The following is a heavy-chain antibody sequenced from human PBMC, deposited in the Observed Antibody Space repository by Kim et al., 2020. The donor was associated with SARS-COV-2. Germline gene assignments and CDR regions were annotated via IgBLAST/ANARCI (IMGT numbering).Heavy chain of an antibody. J-gene: IGHJ4*02. CDR2: ISYGGSYI. CDR3: VRDRDFGDYTHADY. Sequence: GGSLRLSCAVSGFTFSSYSMEWVRQAPGKGLEWVSYISYGGSYIYYADSVKGRFTISRDDAKNSLYLQMNSLSDEDTAVYHCVRDRDFGDYTHADYWGQGTLFTVSS. CDR1: GFTFSSYS. V-gene: IGHV3-48*02. D-gene: IGHD4-17*01.